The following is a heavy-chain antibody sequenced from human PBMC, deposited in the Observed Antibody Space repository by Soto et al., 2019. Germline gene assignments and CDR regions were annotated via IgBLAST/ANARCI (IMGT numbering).Heavy chain of an antibody. J-gene: IGHJ6*04. Sequence: SVKVSCKASGYTFTSYDINWVRQATGQGLEWMGRIIPILGIANYAQKFQGRVTITADKSTSTAYMELSSLRSEDTAVYYCARGGWYSGYEGVMDFCGKGTTVTVYS. CDR1: GYTFTSYD. CDR3: ARGGWYSGYEGVMDF. D-gene: IGHD5-12*01. V-gene: IGHV1-69*04. CDR2: IIPILGIA.